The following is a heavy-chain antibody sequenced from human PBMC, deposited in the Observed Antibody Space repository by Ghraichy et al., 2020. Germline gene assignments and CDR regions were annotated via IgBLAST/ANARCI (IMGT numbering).Heavy chain of an antibody. D-gene: IGHD2-8*01. CDR2: INHSGST. CDR3: ARHYPSTYTKSAGAVDV. CDR1: GGSFSGYY. J-gene: IGHJ3*01. V-gene: IGHV4-34*01. Sequence: SETLSLTCAVYGGSFSGYYWSWIRQPPGKGLEWIGEINHSGSTNYNPSLKSRVTISVDTSKNQFSLKQSSVTAADTAVYYCARHYPSTYTKSAGAVDVWGQGTMVTVSS.